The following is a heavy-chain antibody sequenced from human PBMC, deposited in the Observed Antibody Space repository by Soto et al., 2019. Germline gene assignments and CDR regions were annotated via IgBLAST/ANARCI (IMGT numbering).Heavy chain of an antibody. V-gene: IGHV1-69*13. CDR2: IIPIFGTA. J-gene: IGHJ6*02. CDR1: GGTFSSYA. D-gene: IGHD3-10*01. CDR3: ARDRAGPGSGSYYNLLPYYYGMDV. Sequence: SVKVSCKASGGTFSSYAISWVRQAPGQGLEWMGGIIPIFGTANYAQKFQGRVTITADESTSTAYMELSSLRSEDTAVYYCARDRAGPGSGSYYNLLPYYYGMDVWGQGTTVTV.